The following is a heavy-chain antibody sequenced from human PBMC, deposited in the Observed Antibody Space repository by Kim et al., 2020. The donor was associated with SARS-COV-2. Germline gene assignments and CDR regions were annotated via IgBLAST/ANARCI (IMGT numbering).Heavy chain of an antibody. D-gene: IGHD3-16*01. Sequence: SVKVSCKASGFTFTSSAVQWVRQARGQRLEWIGWIVVGSGNTNYAQKFQERVTITRDMSTSTAYMELSSLRSEDTAVYYCAADWPYYDYVWANWGQGTLVTVSS. CDR1: GFTFTSSA. V-gene: IGHV1-58*01. J-gene: IGHJ4*02. CDR3: AADWPYYDYVWAN. CDR2: IVVGSGNT.